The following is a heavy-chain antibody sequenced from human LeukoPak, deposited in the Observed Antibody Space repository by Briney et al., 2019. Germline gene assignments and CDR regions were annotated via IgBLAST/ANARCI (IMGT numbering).Heavy chain of an antibody. J-gene: IGHJ4*02. CDR1: GGSISSYY. CDR2: IYYSGST. Sequence: PSETLSLTCTVSGGSISSYYWSWIRQPPGKGLEWIGYIYYSGSTNYNPSLKSRVTISVDTSKNQFSLKLSSVTAADTAVYYCARVVGGYPPRFDYWGQGTLVTVSS. CDR3: ARVVGGYPPRFDY. V-gene: IGHV4-59*12. D-gene: IGHD3-22*01.